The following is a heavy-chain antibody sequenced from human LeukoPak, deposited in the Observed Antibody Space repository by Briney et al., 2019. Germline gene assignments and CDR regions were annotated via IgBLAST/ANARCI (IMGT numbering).Heavy chain of an antibody. CDR1: GGSISSSNW. V-gene: IGHV4-4*02. CDR2: IFHTGIA. D-gene: IGHD6-19*01. Sequence: SETLSLTCAVSGGSISSSNWWSWVRQTPEKGLEWIGEIFHTGIANYNPSLERRVTISIDKSKNQFSLKVISVTAADTAVYYCARGGSGWSPFDYWGQGTLVTVSS. J-gene: IGHJ4*02. CDR3: ARGGSGWSPFDY.